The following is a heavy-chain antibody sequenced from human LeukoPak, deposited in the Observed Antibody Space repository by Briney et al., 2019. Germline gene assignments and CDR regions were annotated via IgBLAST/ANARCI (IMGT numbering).Heavy chain of an antibody. D-gene: IGHD3-10*01. Sequence: PSETLSLTCTVSGGSISSYYWSWIRQPPGKGLEWIGYIYYSGSTNYNPSLKSRVTISVDTSKNQFSLKLSSVTAADTAVYYCASALLRFGVLTWGQGTLVTVSS. J-gene: IGHJ5*02. CDR2: IYYSGST. CDR1: GGSISSYY. CDR3: ASALLRFGVLT. V-gene: IGHV4-59*01.